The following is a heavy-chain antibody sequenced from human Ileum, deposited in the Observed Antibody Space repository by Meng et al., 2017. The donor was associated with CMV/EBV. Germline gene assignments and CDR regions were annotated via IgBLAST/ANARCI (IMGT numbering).Heavy chain of an antibody. J-gene: IGHJ6*02. CDR1: GFTVSSNY. CDR3: ARAWGIAAAGTDYYYYYGMDV. Sequence: GESLKISCAASGFTVSSNYMSWVRQAPGKGLEWVSVIYSGGSTYYADSVKGRFTISRDNSKNTLYLQMNSLRAEDTAVYYCARAWGIAAAGTDYYYYYGMDVWGQGTMVTVSS. V-gene: IGHV3-53*01. CDR2: IYSGGST. D-gene: IGHD6-13*01.